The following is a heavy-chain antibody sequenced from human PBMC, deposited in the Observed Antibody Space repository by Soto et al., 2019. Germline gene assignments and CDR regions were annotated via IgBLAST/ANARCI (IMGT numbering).Heavy chain of an antibody. CDR2: IYYSGRT. V-gene: IGHV4-31*03. CDR3: AIEPAI. CDR1: GGSISSCGYY. J-gene: IGHJ4*02. Sequence: QVQLQESVPGLVKPSQTLSRTCTVSGGSISSCGYYWSWIRQHPGKGLEWIGYIYYSGRTYYNPYLTSRVTISVDTSKTQFSLKLSSLTAADTAVYYWAIEPAIWGQGTLVTVSS.